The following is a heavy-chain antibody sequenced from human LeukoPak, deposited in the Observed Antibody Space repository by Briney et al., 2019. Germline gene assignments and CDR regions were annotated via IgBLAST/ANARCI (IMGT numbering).Heavy chain of an antibody. J-gene: IGHJ5*02. Sequence: GGSLRLSCAASGFTFSSYWMHWVRQAPGKGLVWVSRINSDGSSTSYADSVKGRFTISRDNAKNSLYLQMNSLRAEDTAVYYCARVYSTIFGVVRNWFDPWGQGTLVTVSS. D-gene: IGHD3-3*01. V-gene: IGHV3-74*01. CDR2: INSDGSST. CDR3: ARVYSTIFGVVRNWFDP. CDR1: GFTFSSYW.